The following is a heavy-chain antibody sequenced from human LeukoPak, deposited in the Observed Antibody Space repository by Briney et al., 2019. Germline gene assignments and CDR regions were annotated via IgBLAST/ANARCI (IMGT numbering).Heavy chain of an antibody. CDR1: GGTFSSYA. CDR2: IIPIFGTA. D-gene: IGHD2-15*01. CDR3: ARDGYCSGGSCYSHY. J-gene: IGHJ4*02. V-gene: IGHV1-69*13. Sequence: VASVKVSCKASGGTFSSYAISWVRQAPGQGLEWMGGIIPIFGTANYAQKFQGRVTITADEPTSTAYMELSSLRSEDTAVYYCARDGYCSGGSCYSHYWGQGTLVTVSS.